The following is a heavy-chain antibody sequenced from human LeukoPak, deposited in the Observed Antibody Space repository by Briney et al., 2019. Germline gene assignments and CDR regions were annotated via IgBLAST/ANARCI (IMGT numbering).Heavy chain of an antibody. Sequence: GGSLRLSCAASGFTFSSYAMSWVRQAPGKGLESVSVIYSGGSTYYADSVRGRFTISRDNSKNTLYLQMNSLRVEDTAVYYCARVGGHWGQGTLVTVSP. D-gene: IGHD3-10*01. CDR2: IYSGGST. J-gene: IGHJ4*02. CDR3: ARVGGH. CDR1: GFTFSSYA. V-gene: IGHV3-53*01.